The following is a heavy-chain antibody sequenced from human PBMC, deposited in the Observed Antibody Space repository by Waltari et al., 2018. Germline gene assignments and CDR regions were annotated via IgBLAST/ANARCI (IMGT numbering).Heavy chain of an antibody. CDR2: IKEDGSRT. CDR1: GFTFRIHL. J-gene: IGHJ4*02. D-gene: IGHD3-9*01. V-gene: IGHV3-74*01. CDR3: GRESTTDWYVDH. Sequence: EVQMVESGGGLVQPGGSLRLSCAASGFTFRIHLMHWVREGPGKGLVWVARIKEDGSRTAYADSVKGRVTISRDNAKNILYLEMSSLTAEDTAVYYCGRESTTDWYVDHWGQGTLVTVSS.